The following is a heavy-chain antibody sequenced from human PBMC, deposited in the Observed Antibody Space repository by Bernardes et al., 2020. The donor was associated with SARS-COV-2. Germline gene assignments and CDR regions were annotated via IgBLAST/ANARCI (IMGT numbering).Heavy chain of an antibody. CDR3: VKMSIAVVGSDN. CDR1: GYTFTSYG. J-gene: IGHJ4*02. V-gene: IGHV1-18*01. CDR2: ISADNGNT. Sequence: ASVKVSCKASGYTFTSYGISWVRQAPGQGLEWMGWISADNGNTNYAQKLQGRFTISRDNSRNTLYLQMSSLRAEDTALYYCVKMSIAVVGSDNWGQGTLVTVSS. D-gene: IGHD2-15*01.